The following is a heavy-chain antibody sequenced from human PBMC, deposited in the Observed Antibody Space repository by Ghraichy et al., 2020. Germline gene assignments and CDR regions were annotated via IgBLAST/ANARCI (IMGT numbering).Heavy chain of an antibody. D-gene: IGHD1-26*01. CDR1: GFTSTSYG. J-gene: IGHJ4*02. CDR2: IDGFGSTT. CDR3: ARDRGSGSFYATDN. Sequence: GGSLRLSCAVSGFTSTSYGMNWVRQAPGKGLEWVSYIDGFGSTTNYADSVRGRFTISRDNAKKSLHLQMNSLRDEDTAVYYCARDRGSGSFYATDNWGQGTLVTVSS. V-gene: IGHV3-48*02.